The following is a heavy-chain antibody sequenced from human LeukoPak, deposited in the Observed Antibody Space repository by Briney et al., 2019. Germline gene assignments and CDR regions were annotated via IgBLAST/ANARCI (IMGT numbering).Heavy chain of an antibody. CDR3: ARGDYGGNSGY. Sequence: SETLSLTCAVYGGSFSGYYWSWIRQPPGKGLEWIGEINHSGSTNYNPSLKSRVTISVDTSKNQLSLKLSSVTAADTAVYYCARGDYGGNSGYWGQGTLVTVSS. CDR2: INHSGST. V-gene: IGHV4-34*01. D-gene: IGHD4-23*01. CDR1: GGSFSGYY. J-gene: IGHJ4*02.